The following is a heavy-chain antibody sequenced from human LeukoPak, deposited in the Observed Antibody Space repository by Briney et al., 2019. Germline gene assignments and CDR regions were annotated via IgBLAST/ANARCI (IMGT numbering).Heavy chain of an antibody. CDR2: INTDGSIT. V-gene: IGHV3-74*01. CDR3: ARVFYGGSSDY. J-gene: IGHJ4*02. CDR1: GFSFSYYW. D-gene: IGHD1-26*01. Sequence: PGGSLRLSCAASGFSFSYYWMQWVRQAPGKGPVWVSRINTDGSITNYADSVKGRFTISRDNAKNTLHLQLNSLGAEDTAVYYCARVFYGGSSDYWGQGTVVTVSS.